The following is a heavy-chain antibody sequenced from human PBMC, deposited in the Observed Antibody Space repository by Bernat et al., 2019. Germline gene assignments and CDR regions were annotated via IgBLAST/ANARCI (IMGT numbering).Heavy chain of an antibody. CDR3: TGDFYY. Sequence: QVQLVESGGGVVQPGRSLRLSCAASGFTFSSYGMHWVRQAPGKGLEWVAVISYDGSNKYYADSVKGRFTISRDNSKNTLYLQMNSLRAEDTAVYYCTGDFYYWGQGTLVTVPS. CDR1: GFTFSSYG. CDR2: ISYDGSNK. J-gene: IGHJ4*02. V-gene: IGHV3-30*03.